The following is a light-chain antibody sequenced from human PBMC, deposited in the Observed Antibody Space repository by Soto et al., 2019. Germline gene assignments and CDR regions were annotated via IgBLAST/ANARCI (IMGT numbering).Light chain of an antibody. V-gene: IGKV1-27*01. CDR2: EAS. CDR3: QKYNGTPRT. CDR1: QDISGH. J-gene: IGKJ1*01. Sequence: GVRVTITCRASQDISGHLAWYQQKPGKVPKLLIYEASTLQSRVPSRFSASGSGTDFTLTISSLQPEDVATYYCQKYNGTPRTFGQGTKVELK.